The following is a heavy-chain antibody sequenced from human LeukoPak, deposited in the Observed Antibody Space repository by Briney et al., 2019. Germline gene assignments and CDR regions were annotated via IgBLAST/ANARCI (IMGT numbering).Heavy chain of an antibody. Sequence: PGGSLRLSCAASGFTFSSYGMHWVRQAPGKGLEWVAFIRYDGSNKYYADSVKGRFTISRDNSKNTLYLQMNSLRAEDTAVYYCARDRTRTTVQYYFDYWGQGTLVTVSS. J-gene: IGHJ4*02. CDR3: ARDRTRTTVQYYFDY. D-gene: IGHD4-17*01. CDR1: GFTFSSYG. V-gene: IGHV3-30*02. CDR2: IRYDGSNK.